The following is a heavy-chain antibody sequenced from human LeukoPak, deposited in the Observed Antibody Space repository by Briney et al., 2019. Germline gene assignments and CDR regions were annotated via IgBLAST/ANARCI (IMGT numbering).Heavy chain of an antibody. CDR2: IYYSGST. CDR3: ARVTYSGSSNSYFYYMDV. CDR1: GGSISSSSYY. D-gene: IGHD5-12*01. Sequence: SETLSLTCTVSGGSISSSSYYWGWIRQPPGKGLEWIGSIYYSGSTYYNPSLKSRVTISIDTPKTQFSLKLTSVTAADTAVYYCARVTYSGSSNSYFYYMDVWGKGTTVTVSS. V-gene: IGHV4-39*07. J-gene: IGHJ6*03.